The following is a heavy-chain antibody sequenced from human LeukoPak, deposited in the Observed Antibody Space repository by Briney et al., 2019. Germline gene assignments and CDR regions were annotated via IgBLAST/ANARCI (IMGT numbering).Heavy chain of an antibody. J-gene: IGHJ4*02. D-gene: IGHD3-16*01. CDR2: ISGGGGST. Sequence: PGGSLRLSCSASGFTFSSYAMHWVRQAPGKGLEWVSTISGGGGSTYYADSVKGRFTISRDNSKNTLYLQVNSLRAEDTAVYYCAADLSNPRMGASYLDSWGQGTLVTVSS. V-gene: IGHV3-23*01. CDR1: GFTFSSYA. CDR3: AADLSNPRMGASYLDS.